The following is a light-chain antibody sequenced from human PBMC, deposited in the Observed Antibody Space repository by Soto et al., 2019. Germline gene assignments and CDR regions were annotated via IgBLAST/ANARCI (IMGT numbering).Light chain of an antibody. V-gene: IGKV1-27*01. CDR2: GAS. J-gene: IGKJ5*01. CDR1: QDIITH. Sequence: DIQMTQSPSSLSESVGDTVTITCRASQDIITHLAWYQQRPGKVPHLLIYGASTLHSGVPSRFRGSGSGTQFTLTISSLQPEDVATYYCQNYHLALGTFGQGTRLEIK. CDR3: QNYHLALGT.